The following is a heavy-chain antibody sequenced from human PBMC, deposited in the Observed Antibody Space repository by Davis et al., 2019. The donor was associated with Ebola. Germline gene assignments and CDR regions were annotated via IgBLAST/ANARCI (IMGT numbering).Heavy chain of an antibody. D-gene: IGHD3-16*02. J-gene: IGHJ5*02. CDR3: ARENIMITFGGVIVKDFDP. CDR2: ISSSSSYT. Sequence: GESLKISCAASGFTFSDYYMSWIRQAPGKGLEWVSYISSSSSYTNYADSVKGRFTISRDNAKNSLYLQMNSLRAEDTAVYYCARENIMITFGGVIVKDFDPWGQGTLVTVSS. V-gene: IGHV3-11*06. CDR1: GFTFSDYY.